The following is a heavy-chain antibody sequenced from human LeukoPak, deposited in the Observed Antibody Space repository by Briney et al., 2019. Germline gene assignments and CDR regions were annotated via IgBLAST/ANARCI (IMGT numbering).Heavy chain of an antibody. CDR2: ISYDGSNK. J-gene: IGHJ4*02. V-gene: IGHV3-30*18. D-gene: IGHD5-24*01. Sequence: GGSLRLSCAASGFTFSSYGMHWVRQAPGKGLEWVAVISYDGSNKYYADSVKGRFTISRDISKNTLYLQMNSLRAEDTAVYYCAKDGDGPLDYWGQGTLVTVSS. CDR3: AKDGDGPLDY. CDR1: GFTFSSYG.